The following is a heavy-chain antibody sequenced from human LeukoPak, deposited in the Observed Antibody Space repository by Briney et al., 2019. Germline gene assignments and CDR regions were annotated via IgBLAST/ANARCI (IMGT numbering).Heavy chain of an antibody. CDR2: IKQDGSEK. J-gene: IGHJ4*02. CDR3: ARDPFGYYEPY. V-gene: IGHV3-7*01. D-gene: IGHD3-22*01. Sequence: GGSLRLSCAASGFTFRNSWMTWVHQAPGKGLEWVAHIKQDGSEKYYVDSVKGRFTISRDNAKNSLYLQMNSLRAEDTAAYYCARDPFGYYEPYWGQGTLVTVSS. CDR1: GFTFRNSW.